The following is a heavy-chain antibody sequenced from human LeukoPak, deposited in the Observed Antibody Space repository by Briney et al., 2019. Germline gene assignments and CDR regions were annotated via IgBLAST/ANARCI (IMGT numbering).Heavy chain of an antibody. J-gene: IGHJ5*02. CDR3: ARGGWGHDYGEYQYWFDP. D-gene: IGHD4-17*01. CDR2: IKHNVST. CDR1: GGSFSVYY. Sequence: SETESLTCGVYGGSFSVYYWRWTRQPPGGGLEWLGEIKHNVSTNYNPSLKSRVTRSVDTSKNQFPLKLSSVTAADTAVYYCARGGWGHDYGEYQYWFDPWGQGTLVTDSS. V-gene: IGHV4-34*01.